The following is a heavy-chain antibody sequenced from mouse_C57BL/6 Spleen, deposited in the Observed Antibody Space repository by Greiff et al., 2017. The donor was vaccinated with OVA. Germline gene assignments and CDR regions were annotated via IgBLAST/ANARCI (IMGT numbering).Heavy chain of an antibody. J-gene: IGHJ2*01. CDR3: TRDGSSLYDFDY. V-gene: IGHV1-15*01. CDR2: IDPETGGT. D-gene: IGHD1-1*01. CDR1: GYTFTDYE. Sequence: VQLQQSGAELVRPGASVTLSCKASGYTFTDYEMHWVKQTPVHGLEWIGAIDPETGGTAYNQKFKGKAILTADKSSSTAYMELRSLTSEDSAVYYCTRDGSSLYDFDYWGQGTTLTVSS.